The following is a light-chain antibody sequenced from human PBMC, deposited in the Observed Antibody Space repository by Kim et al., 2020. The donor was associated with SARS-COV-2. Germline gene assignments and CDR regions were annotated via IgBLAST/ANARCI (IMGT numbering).Light chain of an antibody. J-gene: IGKJ2*01. V-gene: IGKV3-11*01. CDR1: QSVSSY. CDR2: DAS. Sequence: EIVLTQSPATLSLSPGERATLSCRASQSVSSYLAWYQQKPGQAPRLLIYDASNRATGIPARFSGSGSGTDFTLTICSLEPEDFAVYYCQQRSNWPPYTFGQGTKLEI. CDR3: QQRSNWPPYT.